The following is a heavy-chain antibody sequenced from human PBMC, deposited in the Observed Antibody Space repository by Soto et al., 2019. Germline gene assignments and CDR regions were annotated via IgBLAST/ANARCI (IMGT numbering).Heavy chain of an antibody. CDR2: ISYDGSNK. V-gene: IGHV3-30*18. Sequence: GGSLRLSCAASGFTFSSYGMHWVRQAPGKGLEWVAVISYDGSNKYYADSVKGRFTISRDNSKNTLYLQMNSLRAEDTAVYYCAKEWVRFGESAGLFDPWGQGTLVTVSS. D-gene: IGHD3-10*01. CDR1: GFTFSSYG. CDR3: AKEWVRFGESAGLFDP. J-gene: IGHJ5*02.